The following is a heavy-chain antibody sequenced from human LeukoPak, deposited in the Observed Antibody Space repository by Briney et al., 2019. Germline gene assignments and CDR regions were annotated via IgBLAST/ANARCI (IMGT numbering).Heavy chain of an antibody. Sequence: ASVKVSCKASGYTFTGYYMHWVRQAPGQGLEWMGWINPNSGGTNYAQKFQGWVTMTRDTSISTAYMELSRLRSDDTAVYCCARGVGDIVVVPAMYYFDYWGQGTLVTVSS. D-gene: IGHD2-2*01. CDR2: INPNSGGT. V-gene: IGHV1-2*04. CDR1: GYTFTGYY. J-gene: IGHJ4*02. CDR3: ARGVGDIVVVPAMYYFDY.